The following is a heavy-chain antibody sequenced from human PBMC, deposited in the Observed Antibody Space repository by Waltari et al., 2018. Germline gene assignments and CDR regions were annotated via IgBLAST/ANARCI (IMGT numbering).Heavy chain of an antibody. CDR2: IYHSGST. CDR3: ARHSSYYYGSGSPPDY. Sequence: PGLVKPSETLSLTCAVSGYSISSGYYWGWIRQPPGKGLEWIGSIYHSGSTYYNPSLKSRVTISVDTSKNQFSLKLSSVTAADTAVYYCARHSSYYYGSGSPPDYWGQGTLVTVSS. D-gene: IGHD3-10*01. V-gene: IGHV4-38-2*01. J-gene: IGHJ4*02. CDR1: GYSISSGYY.